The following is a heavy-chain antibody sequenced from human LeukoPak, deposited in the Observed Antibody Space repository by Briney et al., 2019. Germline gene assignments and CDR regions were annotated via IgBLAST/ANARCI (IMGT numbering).Heavy chain of an antibody. CDR2: ISYDGSNK. CDR1: GFTFSSYA. D-gene: IGHD3-22*01. Sequence: PGGSLRLSCAASGFTFSSYAMHWVRQAPGKGLDWVAVISYDGSNKYYADSVKGRFTISRDNSKNTLYLQMNSLRAEDTAVYYCARGRAPLMIVVVELDYWGQGTLVTVSS. V-gene: IGHV3-30*04. CDR3: ARGRAPLMIVVVELDY. J-gene: IGHJ4*02.